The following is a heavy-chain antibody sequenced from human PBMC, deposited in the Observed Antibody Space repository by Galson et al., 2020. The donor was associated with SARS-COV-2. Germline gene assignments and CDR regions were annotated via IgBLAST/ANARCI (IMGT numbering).Heavy chain of an antibody. Sequence: GGSLRLSCAASGFTFSSYGMHWVRQAPGKGLEWVAVISYDGSNKYYADSVKGRFTISRDNSKNTLYLQMNSLRAEDTAVYYCAKDLSCSSTSCWDGPAFDYWGQGTLVTVSS. D-gene: IGHD2-2*01. CDR1: GFTFSSYG. CDR3: AKDLSCSSTSCWDGPAFDY. CDR2: ISYDGSNK. V-gene: IGHV3-30*18. J-gene: IGHJ4*02.